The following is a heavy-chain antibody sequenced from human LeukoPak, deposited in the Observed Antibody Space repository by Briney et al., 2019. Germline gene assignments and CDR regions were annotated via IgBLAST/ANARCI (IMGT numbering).Heavy chain of an antibody. CDR3: ARDMVAVPYYYYYMDV. D-gene: IGHD2-15*01. Sequence: ASVKVSCKASGGTFSSYAISWVRQAPGQGLEWMGRINPNSGGTNYAQKFQGRVTMTRDTSISTAYMELSRLRSDDTAVYYCARDMVAVPYYYYYMDVWGKGTTVTVSS. CDR1: GGTFSSYA. V-gene: IGHV1-2*06. J-gene: IGHJ6*03. CDR2: INPNSGGT.